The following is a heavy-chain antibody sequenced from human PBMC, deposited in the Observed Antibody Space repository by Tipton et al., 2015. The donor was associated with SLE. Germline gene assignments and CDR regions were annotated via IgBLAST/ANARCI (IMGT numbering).Heavy chain of an antibody. D-gene: IGHD4-17*01. CDR3: ARGGGLTTVTTYAFDI. CDR2: INPSGGST. CDR1: GGTFSSYA. V-gene: IGHV1-46*01. Sequence: QSGAEVKKPGSSVKVSCKASGGTFSSYAISWVRQAPGQGLEWMGIINPSGGSTSYAQKFQGRVTMTRDTSTSTVYMELSSLRSEDTAVYYCARGGGLTTVTTYAFDIWGQGTMVTVSS. J-gene: IGHJ3*02.